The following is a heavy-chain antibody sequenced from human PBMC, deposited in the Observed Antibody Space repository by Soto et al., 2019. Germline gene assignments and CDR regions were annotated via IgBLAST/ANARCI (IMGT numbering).Heavy chain of an antibody. Sequence: SETLSLTCTVSGGSITSGGHYWAWIRQHPGKGLEWIGYMFHSGSTHYNPSLKSRISISVDTSKNQFSLKLSSVTAANTAVYYCARVTDPVVTASTPFDHWGQGALVTVSS. CDR3: ARVTDPVVTASTPFDH. J-gene: IGHJ4*02. CDR1: GGSITSGGHY. D-gene: IGHD2-21*02. V-gene: IGHV4-31*03. CDR2: MFHSGST.